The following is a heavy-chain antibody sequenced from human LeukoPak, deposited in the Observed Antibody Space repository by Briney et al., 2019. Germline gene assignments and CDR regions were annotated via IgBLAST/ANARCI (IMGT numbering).Heavy chain of an antibody. V-gene: IGHV3-7*01. CDR1: GFTFSSYW. D-gene: IGHD3-22*01. CDR2: IKQDGSEK. J-gene: IGHJ4*02. Sequence: SGGSLRLSCAASGFTFSSYWMSWVRQAPGKGLEWVANIKQDGSEKYYVDSVKGRFTISRDNAKNSLYLQMNSLRAEDTAVYYCARGKAARYYYDSSGYYYDYFDYWGQGTLVTVSS. CDR3: ARGKAARYYYDSSGYYYDYFDY.